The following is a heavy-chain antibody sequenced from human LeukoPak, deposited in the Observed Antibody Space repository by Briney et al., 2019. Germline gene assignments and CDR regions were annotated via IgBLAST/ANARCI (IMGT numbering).Heavy chain of an antibody. CDR2: ISSSSSYI. D-gene: IGHD6-13*01. Sequence: GGSLRLSCAASGFTFSSYSMNRVRQAPGKGLEWVSSISSSSSYIYYADSVKGRFTISRDNAKNSLYLQMNSLRAEDTAVYYCASQLVRSGDYWGQGTLVTVSS. CDR3: ASQLVRSGDY. CDR1: GFTFSSYS. V-gene: IGHV3-21*01. J-gene: IGHJ4*02.